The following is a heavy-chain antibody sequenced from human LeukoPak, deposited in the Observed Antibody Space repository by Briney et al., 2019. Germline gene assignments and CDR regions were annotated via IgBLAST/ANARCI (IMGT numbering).Heavy chain of an antibody. J-gene: IGHJ4*02. CDR3: SGSLNS. Sequence: GGSLRLSCAASGLTFSSHWMDWVRQAPGKGLEWVANINQDGSQKYYVDSVKGRFTISRDNAENSLYLQMNSLRAEDTAVYYCSGSLNSWGQGTLVTVSS. V-gene: IGHV3-7*01. CDR1: GLTFSSHW. CDR2: INQDGSQK.